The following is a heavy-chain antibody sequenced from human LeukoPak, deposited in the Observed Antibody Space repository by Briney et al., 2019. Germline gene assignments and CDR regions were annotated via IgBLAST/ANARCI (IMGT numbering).Heavy chain of an antibody. CDR3: ARETYGMDV. CDR1: GGSISSYY. Sequence: PSETLSLTCTVSGGSISSYYWSWFRQPPGKGLEWIGYIYYSGSTNYNPSLKSRVTISVDTSKNQFSLKLSSVTAADTAVYYCARETYGMDVWGKGTTVTVSS. J-gene: IGHJ6*04. CDR2: IYYSGST. V-gene: IGHV4-59*01.